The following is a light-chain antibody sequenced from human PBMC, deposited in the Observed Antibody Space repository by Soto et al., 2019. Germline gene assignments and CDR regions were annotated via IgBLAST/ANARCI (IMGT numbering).Light chain of an antibody. CDR3: SSYTITSTLV. CDR1: SSDVGGYNY. J-gene: IGLJ3*02. V-gene: IGLV2-14*03. CDR2: DVS. Sequence: QSVLTQPASVSGSPGQSITISCTGTSSDVGGYNYVSWYQQHPGKAPKLMIYDVSIRPSGVSYRFSGSKSGNTASLTISGLQAEDEADYYCSSYTITSTLVFGGGTKVTVL.